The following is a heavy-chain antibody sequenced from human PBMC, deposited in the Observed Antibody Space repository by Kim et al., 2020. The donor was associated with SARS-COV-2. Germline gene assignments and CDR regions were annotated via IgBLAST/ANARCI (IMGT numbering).Heavy chain of an antibody. CDR1: GFSFSSHW. V-gene: IGHV3-74*01. CDR3: ASFGFDWLSSL. Sequence: GGSLRLSCVASGFSFSSHWVHWVRQAPGKGLVWVSRINTDGSYTGYVDAVRGRFTMSRDNARNTLYLQMNSLRAEDTAVYYCASFGFDWLSSLWDQGTLVTVSS. J-gene: IGHJ4*02. CDR2: INTDGSYT. D-gene: IGHD3-9*01.